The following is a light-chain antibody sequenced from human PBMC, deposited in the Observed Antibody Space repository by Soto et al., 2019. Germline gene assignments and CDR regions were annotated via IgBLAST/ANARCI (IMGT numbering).Light chain of an antibody. CDR1: QSVSSSS. J-gene: IGKJ1*01. V-gene: IGKV3-20*01. CDR2: DAS. Sequence: IGVSMSPGTVSLSPGERATLSCRASQSVSSSSLAWYQQKRGQAPRLLSHDASSRATGIPDRFSGSGSGTDFTLTICRLQPEDCALYNCQQSGCSPQTFGEGTKVDI. CDR3: QQSGCSPQT.